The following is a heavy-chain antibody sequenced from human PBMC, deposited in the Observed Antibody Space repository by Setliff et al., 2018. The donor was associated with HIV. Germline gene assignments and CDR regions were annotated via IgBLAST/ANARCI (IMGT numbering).Heavy chain of an antibody. CDR3: VRAGDYYDSTGARAGFDF. D-gene: IGHD3-22*01. V-gene: IGHV4-4*02. CDR1: GDSISSRNW. Sequence: SETLSLTCAVTGDSISSRNWWSWVRQAPGKGLQWIGEIYQNGLTNYSPSPKSRVSMSLDKSKNQFSLKMTSVTAADTAVYYCVRAGDYYDSTGARAGFDFWGQGTRVTV. CDR2: IYQNGLT. J-gene: IGHJ3*01.